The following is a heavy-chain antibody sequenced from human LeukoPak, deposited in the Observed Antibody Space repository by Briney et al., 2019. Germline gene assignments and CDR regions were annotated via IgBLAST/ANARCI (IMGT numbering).Heavy chain of an antibody. Sequence: SETLSLTCTLSGGSINSYYWGWIRQPQGQGLEWIGYIYHSGSTNYNPSLKSRVTISVDTSKNQFSLKLSSVTAADTAVYYCARGGGYASPIGYWGQGALVTVSS. V-gene: IGHV4-59*01. CDR1: GGSINSYY. J-gene: IGHJ4*02. D-gene: IGHD5-12*01. CDR3: ARGGGYASPIGY. CDR2: IYHSGST.